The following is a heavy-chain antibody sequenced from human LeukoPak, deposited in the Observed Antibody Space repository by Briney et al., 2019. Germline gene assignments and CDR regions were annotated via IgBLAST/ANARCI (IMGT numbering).Heavy chain of an antibody. J-gene: IGHJ4*02. V-gene: IGHV3-23*01. Sequence: GGSLRLSCAASGFTFSSYGMSWVRQAPGKGLEWVSAISGSGGSTFYADSVKGRFTISRDNSKNTLYLQMNSLRAEDTAVYYCARRRYSGSSQHFDYWGLGTLVTVSS. CDR1: GFTFSSYG. D-gene: IGHD1-26*01. CDR2: ISGSGGST. CDR3: ARRRYSGSSQHFDY.